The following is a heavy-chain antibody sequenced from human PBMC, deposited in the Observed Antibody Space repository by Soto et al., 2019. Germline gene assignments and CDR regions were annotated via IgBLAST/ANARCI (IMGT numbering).Heavy chain of an antibody. CDR1: GYTFTTYG. Sequence: QVQRVQSGAEVKKPGASVKVSCKASGYTFTTYGITWVRQAPGQGLEWMGWISAYSGNTNYAQKLQGRRTVTTDTSTNTADMDLRSLRSDDTAVYYCARVVKAGDYGDYGRYYFDYWGHGTLVTVSS. CDR2: ISAYSGNT. J-gene: IGHJ4*01. CDR3: ARVVKAGDYGDYGRYYFDY. D-gene: IGHD4-17*01. V-gene: IGHV1-18*04.